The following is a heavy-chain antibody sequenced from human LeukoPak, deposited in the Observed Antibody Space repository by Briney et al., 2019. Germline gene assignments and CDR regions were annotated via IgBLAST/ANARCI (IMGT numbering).Heavy chain of an antibody. CDR3: LIGPLRWLVRGTDY. Sequence: SVKVSCKASGGTFSSYAISWVRQAPGQGLEWMGGNIPIFGTANYAQKFQGRVTITADESTSTAYMELSSLRSEDTAVYYCLIGPLRWLVRGTDYWGQGTLVTVSS. CDR2: NIPIFGTA. J-gene: IGHJ4*02. CDR1: GGTFSSYA. V-gene: IGHV1-69*13. D-gene: IGHD6-19*01.